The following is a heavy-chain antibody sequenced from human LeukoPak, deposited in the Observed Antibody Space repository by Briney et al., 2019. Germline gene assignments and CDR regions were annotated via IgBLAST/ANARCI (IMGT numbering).Heavy chain of an antibody. Sequence: GGSLRLSCAASGYTFTGYYIHWVRQAPGQGLEWMGWISPNTGGTNYAQKFQGRVTMTRDTSISIAYMELNRLRSDDTAVYYCARGSRTTIFGVVTDQGDYWGQGTLVTVSS. D-gene: IGHD3-3*01. CDR3: ARGSRTTIFGVVTDQGDY. CDR2: ISPNTGGT. J-gene: IGHJ4*02. V-gene: IGHV1-2*02. CDR1: GYTFTGYY.